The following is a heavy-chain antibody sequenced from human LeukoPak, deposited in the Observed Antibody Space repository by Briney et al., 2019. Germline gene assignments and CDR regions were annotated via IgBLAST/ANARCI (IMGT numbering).Heavy chain of an antibody. Sequence: GGSLRLSCAASGFTFSSYAMHWVRQAPGKGLEWVAVISYDGSNKYYADSVKGRFTISRDNSKNTLYLQMNSLRAEDTAVYYCARGKVVVVVPAAIRWFDPWGQGTLVTVSS. J-gene: IGHJ5*02. CDR3: ARGKVVVVVPAAIRWFDP. CDR1: GFTFSSYA. V-gene: IGHV3-30*01. CDR2: ISYDGSNK. D-gene: IGHD2-2*02.